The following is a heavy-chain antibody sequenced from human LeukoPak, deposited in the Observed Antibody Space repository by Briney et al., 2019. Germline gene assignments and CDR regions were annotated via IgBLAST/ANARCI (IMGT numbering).Heavy chain of an antibody. CDR2: ISYDGSNK. J-gene: IGHJ6*02. CDR1: GFTFSSYA. CDR3: ARDQRIWSGGYYGMDV. D-gene: IGHD3-3*01. V-gene: IGHV3-30-3*01. Sequence: GRSLRLSCAASGFTFSSYAMHWVRQAPGKGLEWVAVISYDGSNKYYADSVKGRFTISRDNSENTLYLQMNSLRAEDTAVYYCARDQRIWSGGYYGMDVWGQGTTVTVSS.